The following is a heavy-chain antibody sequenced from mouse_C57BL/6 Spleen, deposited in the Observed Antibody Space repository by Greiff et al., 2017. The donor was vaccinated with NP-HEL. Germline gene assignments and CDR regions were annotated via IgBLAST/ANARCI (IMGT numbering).Heavy chain of an antibody. Sequence: QVQLQQSGAELVRPGASVTLSCKASGYTFTDYEMHWVKQTPVHGLEWIGAIDPETGGTAYNQKFKGKAILTADKSSSTAYMELRSLTSEDSAVYYCTRGDGSRRGYFDVWGTGTTVTVSS. D-gene: IGHD1-1*01. CDR1: GYTFTDYE. J-gene: IGHJ1*03. CDR3: TRGDGSRRGYFDV. V-gene: IGHV1-15*01. CDR2: IDPETGGT.